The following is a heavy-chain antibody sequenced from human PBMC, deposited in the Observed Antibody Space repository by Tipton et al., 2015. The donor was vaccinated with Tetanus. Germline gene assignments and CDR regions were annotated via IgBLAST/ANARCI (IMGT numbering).Heavy chain of an antibody. CDR1: GFTFSSYW. CDR3: ARDHREEDIVVVVAGDWFDP. V-gene: IGHV3-74*01. J-gene: IGHJ5*02. Sequence: SLRLSCAASGFTFSSYWMHWVRQAPGKGLVWVSRINSDGSSTSYADSVKGRFTISRDNAKNTLYLQMNSLRAEDTAVYYCARDHREEDIVVVVAGDWFDPWGQGTLVTVSS. D-gene: IGHD2-15*01. CDR2: INSDGSST.